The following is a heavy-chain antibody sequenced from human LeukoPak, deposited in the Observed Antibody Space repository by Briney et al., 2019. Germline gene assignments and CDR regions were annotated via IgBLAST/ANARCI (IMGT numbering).Heavy chain of an antibody. CDR2: IYYSGST. V-gene: IGHV4-59*01. CDR1: GGSISSYY. CDR3: ARLGYCSSTSCYAFGY. D-gene: IGHD2-2*01. Sequence: PSETLSLTCTVSGGSISSYYWSWIRQPPGKGLEWIGYIYYSGSTNYNPSLKSRVTISVDTSKNQFSLKLSSVTAADTAVHYCARLGYCSSTSCYAFGYWGQGTLVTVSS. J-gene: IGHJ4*02.